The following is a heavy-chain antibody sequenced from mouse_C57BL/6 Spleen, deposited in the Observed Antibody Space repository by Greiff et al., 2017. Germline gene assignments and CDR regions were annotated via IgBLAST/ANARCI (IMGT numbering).Heavy chain of an antibody. Sequence: QVQLQQPGAELVMPGASVKLSCKASGYTFTSYWMHWVKQRPGQGLEWIGEIDPSDSYTNYNQKFKGKSTLTVDKSSSTAYMQLSSLTSEDSAVYYCARGEAYGNYPSLFAYWGQGTLVTVSA. CDR2: IDPSDSYT. D-gene: IGHD2-10*02. CDR3: ARGEAYGNYPSLFAY. CDR1: GYTFTSYW. V-gene: IGHV1-69*01. J-gene: IGHJ3*01.